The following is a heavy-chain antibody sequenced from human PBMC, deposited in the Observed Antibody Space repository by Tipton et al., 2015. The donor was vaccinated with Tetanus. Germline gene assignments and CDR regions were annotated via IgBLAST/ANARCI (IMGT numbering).Heavy chain of an antibody. Sequence: LVKPTQTLTLTCTFSGFSLSTNGVGVGWIRQPPGKALEWLAVIYWDDDERYSPSLRSRLTITKDTSKNQVVLTMTNMDLLDTATYYCGHYRRHCSAGICYSRVVDYWGQGTLVTVSS. D-gene: IGHD2-15*01. CDR2: IYWDDDE. J-gene: IGHJ4*02. CDR3: GHYRRHCSAGICYSRVVDY. V-gene: IGHV2-5*02. CDR1: GFSLSTNGVG.